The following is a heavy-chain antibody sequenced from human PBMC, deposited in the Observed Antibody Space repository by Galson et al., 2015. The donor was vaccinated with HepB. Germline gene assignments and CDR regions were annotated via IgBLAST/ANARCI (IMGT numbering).Heavy chain of an antibody. Sequence: SLRLSCAASGFTFSSYSMNWVRQAPGKGLEWVSYISSSSSTIYYADSVKGRFTISRDNAKNSLYLQMNSLRAEDTAVYYCARDIWSSGWFTDAFDIWGQGTMVTVSS. D-gene: IGHD6-19*01. J-gene: IGHJ3*02. CDR2: ISSSSSTI. CDR3: ARDIWSSGWFTDAFDI. CDR1: GFTFSSYS. V-gene: IGHV3-48*01.